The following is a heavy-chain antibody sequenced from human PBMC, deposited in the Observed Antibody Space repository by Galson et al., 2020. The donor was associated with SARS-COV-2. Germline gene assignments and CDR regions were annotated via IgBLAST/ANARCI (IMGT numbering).Heavy chain of an antibody. V-gene: IGHV3-23*01. Sequence: GGSLRLSCAASGFTFRSYAMSWVRQAPGKGLEWVSAISGSGGSTYYADSVKGRFTISRDNSKNTLYLQMNSLRAEDTAVYYCAKREVVAATYWYFDLWGRGTLVTVSS. D-gene: IGHD2-15*01. CDR2: ISGSGGST. CDR3: AKREVVAATYWYFDL. J-gene: IGHJ2*01. CDR1: GFTFRSYA.